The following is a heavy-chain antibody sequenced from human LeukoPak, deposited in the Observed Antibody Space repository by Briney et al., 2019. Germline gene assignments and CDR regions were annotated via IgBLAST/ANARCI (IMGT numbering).Heavy chain of an antibody. Sequence: ASVKVSCKASGYTFTSYAMNWVRQAPGQGLEWMGWINTNTGNPTYAQGFTGQFVFSLDTSVSTAYLQISSLRAEDTAVYYCARGGYTELLAYYFDYWGQGTLVTVSS. CDR3: ARGGYTELLAYYFDY. V-gene: IGHV7-4-1*02. CDR1: GYTFTSYA. CDR2: INTNTGNP. D-gene: IGHD5-18*01. J-gene: IGHJ4*02.